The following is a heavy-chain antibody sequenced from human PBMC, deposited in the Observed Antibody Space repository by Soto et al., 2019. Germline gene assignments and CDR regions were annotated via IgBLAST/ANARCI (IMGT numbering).Heavy chain of an antibody. J-gene: IGHJ3*02. CDR1: GYSFTSYW. CDR2: IDPSDSYT. D-gene: IGHD5-18*01. Sequence: GESLKISCKGSGYSFTSYWISWVRQMPGKGLEWMGRIDPSDSYTNYSPSFQGHVTISADKSISTAYLQRSSLKASDTAMYYCARVTAMAYDAFDIWGQGTMVTVSS. CDR3: ARVTAMAYDAFDI. V-gene: IGHV5-10-1*01.